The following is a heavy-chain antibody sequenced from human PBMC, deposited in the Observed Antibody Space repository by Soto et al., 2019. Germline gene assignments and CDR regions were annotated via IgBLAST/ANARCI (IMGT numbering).Heavy chain of an antibody. CDR1: GYTLTELS. CDR2: FDPEDGET. D-gene: IGHD2-2*01. V-gene: IGHV1-24*01. CDR3: ATESPDIVVVPATPPWFDP. J-gene: IGHJ5*02. Sequence: GASVKVSCKVSGYTLTELSMHWVRQAPGKGLEWMGGFDPEDGETIYAQKFQGRVTMTEDTSTDTAYMELSSLRSEDTAVYYCATESPDIVVVPATPPWFDPWGQGTLVTVSS.